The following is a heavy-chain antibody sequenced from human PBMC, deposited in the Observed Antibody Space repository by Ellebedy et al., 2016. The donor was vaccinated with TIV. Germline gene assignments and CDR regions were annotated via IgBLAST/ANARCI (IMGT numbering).Heavy chain of an antibody. J-gene: IGHJ6*02. V-gene: IGHV3-30-3*01. CDR3: ARDSRVLTDWRYYAMDV. Sequence: PGGSLRLSCAASGFTFSSYDMHWVRQAPGKGLEWVALITYDGTNKYYADSVKGRFTISRDNSKNTLYLQVNSLRAEDTAVYYCARDSRVLTDWRYYAMDVWGQGTTVTVSS. D-gene: IGHD2-15*01. CDR1: GFTFSSYD. CDR2: ITYDGTNK.